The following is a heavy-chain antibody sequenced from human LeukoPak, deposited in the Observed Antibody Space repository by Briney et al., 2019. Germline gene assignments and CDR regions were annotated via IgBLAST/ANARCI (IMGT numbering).Heavy chain of an antibody. CDR1: GVSIGSHY. CDR2: VYNSGST. Sequence: PSETLSLTCTVSGVSIGSHYWSWIRQSPGKGLERRGGVYNSGSTVYNTSLTGRGTISEETSKNQYSLNLRSVTAADAAVYYCARDAYWGQGILVTVSS. V-gene: IGHV4-59*11. J-gene: IGHJ4*02. CDR3: ARDAY.